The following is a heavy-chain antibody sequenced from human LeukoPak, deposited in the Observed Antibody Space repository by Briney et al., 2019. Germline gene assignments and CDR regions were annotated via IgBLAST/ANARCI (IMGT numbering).Heavy chain of an antibody. CDR1: GFTFTTYG. J-gene: IGHJ4*02. V-gene: IGHV3-23*01. Sequence: GGSLRLSCSASGFTFTTYGMNWVRQAPGKGLEWVSGIGGSGTRTYYADSVKGRFTISRDNSKNTLYLQMNSLRAEDTAVYYCAKGGAARFDYWGQGTLVTVSS. CDR3: AKGGAARFDY. D-gene: IGHD5-18*01. CDR2: IGGSGTRT.